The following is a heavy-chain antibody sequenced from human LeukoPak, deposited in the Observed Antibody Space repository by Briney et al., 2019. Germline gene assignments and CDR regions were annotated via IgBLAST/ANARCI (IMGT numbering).Heavy chain of an antibody. J-gene: IGHJ5*02. D-gene: IGHD5-12*01. Sequence: SETLSLTCTVSGGSISSSNYYWAWIRQRPGQGLEWIGSIYYRGNAYYNPSLKSRVTISVDTSKNQLSLKLSSVTAADTAVYYCARGLRSIVATNVSWFDPWGQGTLVTVSS. V-gene: IGHV4-39*07. CDR3: ARGLRSIVATNVSWFDP. CDR1: GGSISSSNYY. CDR2: IYYRGNA.